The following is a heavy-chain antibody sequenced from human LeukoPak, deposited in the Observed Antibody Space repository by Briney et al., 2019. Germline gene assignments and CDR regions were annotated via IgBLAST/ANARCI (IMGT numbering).Heavy chain of an antibody. Sequence: PGGSLRLSCAASGFTFSSYAMHWVRQAPGKGLEWVAVISYDGSNKYYADSVKGRFTISRDNSKNTLYLQMNSLRAEDTAVYYCAKIVVADYGMDVWGQGTTVTVSS. D-gene: IGHD3-22*01. CDR3: AKIVVADYGMDV. CDR1: GFTFSSYA. J-gene: IGHJ6*02. V-gene: IGHV3-30-3*02. CDR2: ISYDGSNK.